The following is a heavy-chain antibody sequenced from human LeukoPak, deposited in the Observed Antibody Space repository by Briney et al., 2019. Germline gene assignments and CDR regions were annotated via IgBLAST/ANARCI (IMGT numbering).Heavy chain of an antibody. Sequence: SETLSLTCTVSGGSISSYWSWIRQPAGKGLEWIGRIYSSGSTNYNPSLKSRVTLSVDTSKNQFSLKLNSVTAADTAVYYCAREKMAGVPLFDYWGQGTLVTVSS. J-gene: IGHJ4*02. D-gene: IGHD5-24*01. CDR2: IYSSGST. CDR1: GGSISSY. V-gene: IGHV4-4*07. CDR3: AREKMAGVPLFDY.